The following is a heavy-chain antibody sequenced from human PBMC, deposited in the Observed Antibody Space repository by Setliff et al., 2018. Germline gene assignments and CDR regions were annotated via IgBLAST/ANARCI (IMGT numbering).Heavy chain of an antibody. CDR1: GYTFTSYD. Sequence: ASVKVSCKASGYTFTSYDINWVRQATGQGLEWMGWINPNSGGTNYAQKFQGRVTITADKSTSTAYMELSRLRSEDTAVYYCAISTIFGVVSPTPDAFDIWGQGTMVTVSS. D-gene: IGHD3-3*01. J-gene: IGHJ3*02. CDR2: INPNSGGT. V-gene: IGHV1-8*03. CDR3: AISTIFGVVSPTPDAFDI.